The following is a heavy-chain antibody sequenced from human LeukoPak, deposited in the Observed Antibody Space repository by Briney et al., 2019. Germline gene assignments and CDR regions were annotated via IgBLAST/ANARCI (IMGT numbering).Heavy chain of an antibody. V-gene: IGHV4-61*01. D-gene: IGHD5-24*01. CDR1: GGSISSSSYY. Sequence: SETLSLTCTVSGGSISSSSYYWSWIRQPPGKGLEWIGYIYYSGSTNYNPSLKSRVTISVDTSKNQFSLKLSSVTAADTAVYYCARVSRGWLQYDYFDYWGQGTLVTVSS. CDR2: IYYSGST. J-gene: IGHJ4*02. CDR3: ARVSRGWLQYDYFDY.